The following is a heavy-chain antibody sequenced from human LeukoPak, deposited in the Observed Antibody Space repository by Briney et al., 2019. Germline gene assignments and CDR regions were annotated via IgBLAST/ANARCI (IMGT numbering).Heavy chain of an antibody. D-gene: IGHD1-26*01. V-gene: IGHV5-51*01. Sequence: GEPLQISCQGSGSRFTSYWIGWVRQMPGKGLEWMGIIYPGDSDTSYSPSFQGQVTISADKSISTAYLQWSSLKASDTAMYYCARQYSGSYHFDYWGQGTLVTVSS. CDR3: ARQYSGSYHFDY. J-gene: IGHJ4*02. CDR2: IYPGDSDT. CDR1: GSRFTSYW.